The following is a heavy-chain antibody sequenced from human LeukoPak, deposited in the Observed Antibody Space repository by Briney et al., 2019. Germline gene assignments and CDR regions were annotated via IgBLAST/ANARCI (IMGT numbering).Heavy chain of an antibody. CDR2: IYPGDSDT. Sequence: GEFLKISCKGSGYSFITYWIGWVRQMPGKGLEWMGIIYPGDSDTRYSPSFQGQVTISADKSISTAYLQWSSLKASDTAIYYCARQKGLTSGWADYWGQGTLVTVSS. V-gene: IGHV5-51*01. D-gene: IGHD6-19*01. J-gene: IGHJ4*02. CDR1: GYSFITYW. CDR3: ARQKGLTSGWADY.